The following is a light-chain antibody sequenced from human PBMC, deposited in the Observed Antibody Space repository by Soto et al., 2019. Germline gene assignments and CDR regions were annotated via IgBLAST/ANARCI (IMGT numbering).Light chain of an antibody. CDR1: QSVSNF. CDR2: DAS. Sequence: EIVLTQSPATLSLSPGERATLSCRASQSVSNFLAWYQQKPGQAPRLLISDASNRATGIPGRFSGSGSGTDLSLTISSLEPEDFAVYYCPQRSNWPWTFGQGTKLEIK. V-gene: IGKV3-11*01. CDR3: PQRSNWPWT. J-gene: IGKJ1*01.